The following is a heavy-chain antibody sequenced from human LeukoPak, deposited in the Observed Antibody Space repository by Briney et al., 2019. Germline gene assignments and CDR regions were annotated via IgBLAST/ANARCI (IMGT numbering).Heavy chain of an antibody. CDR3: ARDQIYYYDRSLT. CDR1: GGSISSGDYY. V-gene: IGHV4-30-4*01. Sequence: SQTLSLTCTVSGGSISSGDYYWSWIRQPPGKGLEWIGYIYYSGSTYYNPSLRSRVTISVDTSKNQFSLKLSSVTAADTAVYFCARDQIYYYDRSLTWGQGTLVTVSS. D-gene: IGHD3-22*01. J-gene: IGHJ4*02. CDR2: IYYSGST.